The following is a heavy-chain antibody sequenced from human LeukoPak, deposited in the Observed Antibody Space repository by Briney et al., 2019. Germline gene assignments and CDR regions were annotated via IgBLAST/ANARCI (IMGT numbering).Heavy chain of an antibody. CDR1: GFNFSSYE. D-gene: IGHD3-10*01. CDR3: AKLLVEWHGGGILDY. CDR2: FTNSGYNT. V-gene: IGHV3-23*01. J-gene: IGHJ4*02. Sequence: PGGSLRLSCAASGFNFSSYEMSWVRQAPGKGLEWVSSFTNSGYNTYYADSVKGRFTISRDISKNTLYLQMNSVRAEDTAVYYCAKLLVEWHGGGILDYWGQGTLVTVSS.